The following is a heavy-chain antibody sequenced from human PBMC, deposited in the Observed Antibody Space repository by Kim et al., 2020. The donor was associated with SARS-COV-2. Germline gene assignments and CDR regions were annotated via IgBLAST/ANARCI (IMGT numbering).Heavy chain of an antibody. CDR3: ADLRGDYFDY. D-gene: IGHD3-10*01. Sequence: SETLSLTCAVYGGSFSGYYWSWIRQPPGKGLEWIGEINHSGSTNYNPSLKSRVTISVDTSKNQFSLKLSSVTAADTAVYYCADLRGDYFDYWGQGTLVTVSS. V-gene: IGHV4-34*01. J-gene: IGHJ4*02. CDR2: INHSGST. CDR1: GGSFSGYY.